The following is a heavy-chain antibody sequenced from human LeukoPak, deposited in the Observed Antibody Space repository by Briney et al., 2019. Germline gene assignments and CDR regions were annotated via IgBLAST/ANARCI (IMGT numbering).Heavy chain of an antibody. V-gene: IGHV3-23*01. D-gene: IGHD1-26*01. Sequence: GGSLSLSCAASGFPFSSHAMSWVRPAPGKGLEWVSAISGSGGSTYYADSVKGRFTISRDNSKNTLYLQMNSLRAEDTAVYYCAKDRWEWEPFDAFDIWGQGTMVTVSS. J-gene: IGHJ3*02. CDR2: ISGSGGST. CDR3: AKDRWEWEPFDAFDI. CDR1: GFPFSSHA.